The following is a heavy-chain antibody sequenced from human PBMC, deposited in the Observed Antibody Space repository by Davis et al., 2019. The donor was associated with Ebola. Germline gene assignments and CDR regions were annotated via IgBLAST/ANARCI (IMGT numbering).Heavy chain of an antibody. Sequence: GESLKISCAASGFTFSSYAMHWVRQAPGKGLEWVAVISYDGCNNYYADSVKGRFTSSRDNSKNTLYLQMNSRRAEDTAVYYCAKGVIVVVPAAPIDYWGQGTLVTVSS. J-gene: IGHJ4*02. CDR3: AKGVIVVVPAAPIDY. CDR2: ISYDGCNN. CDR1: GFTFSSYA. V-gene: IGHV3-30-3*01. D-gene: IGHD2-2*01.